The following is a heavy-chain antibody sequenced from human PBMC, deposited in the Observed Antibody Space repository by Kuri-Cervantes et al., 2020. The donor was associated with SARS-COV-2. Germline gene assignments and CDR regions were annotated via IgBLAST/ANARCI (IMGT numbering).Heavy chain of an antibody. CDR3: SRGPSWGYFWGTYRGGWDTFDI. CDR2: INPNSGGT. V-gene: IGHV1-2*04. D-gene: IGHD3-16*02. Sequence: ASVKVSCKASGYTFSVYYMYWVRQAPGQGLEWMGWINPNSGGTNYAQKFQGWVTMTRDTSISPAYMELSRLSSDDAAVYYCSRGPSWGYFWGTYRGGWDTFDIWGQGTMVTVSS. CDR1: GYTFSVYY. J-gene: IGHJ3*02.